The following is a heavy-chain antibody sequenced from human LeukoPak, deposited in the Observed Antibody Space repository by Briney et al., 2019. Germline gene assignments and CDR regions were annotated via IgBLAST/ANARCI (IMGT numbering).Heavy chain of an antibody. CDR3: AKGSYYDSSGSFYFDY. V-gene: IGHV3-23*01. Sequence: GSLRLSCAASGFTFSSYWMNWVRQAPGKGLEWVSGISGSGDNTYYADSAKGRFTISRDNSKNTLYVQVNSLGTEDTAAYYCAKGSYYDSSGSFYFDYWGQGTLVTVSS. CDR2: ISGSGDNT. CDR1: GFTFSSYW. J-gene: IGHJ4*02. D-gene: IGHD3-22*01.